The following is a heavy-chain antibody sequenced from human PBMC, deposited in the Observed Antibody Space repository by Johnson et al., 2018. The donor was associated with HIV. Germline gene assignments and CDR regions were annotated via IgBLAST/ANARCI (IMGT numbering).Heavy chain of an antibody. CDR2: TSYDGSNK. CDR1: GFTSSNYG. D-gene: IGHD1-26*01. Sequence: QVQLVESGGGVVQPGRSLRLSCAASGFTSSNYGMHWVRQAPGKGLEWVAVTSYDGSNKYYADSVKGRFTISRDNYKNTLYLQMNSLRAEDTALYYCARVWSGSYYSNAFEIWGQGTMVTVSS. CDR3: ARVWSGSYYSNAFEI. V-gene: IGHV3-30*03. J-gene: IGHJ3*02.